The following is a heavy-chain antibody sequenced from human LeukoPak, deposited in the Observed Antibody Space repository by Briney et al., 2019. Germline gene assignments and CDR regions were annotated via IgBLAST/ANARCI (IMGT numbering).Heavy chain of an antibody. D-gene: IGHD6-13*01. Sequence: GGSLRLSCAASGFTFSSYAMLWVRQAPGKGLEWVAVISYDGSNKYYADSVKGRFTISRDNSKNTLYLQMNSLRAEDTAVYYCARRRSGTPDYWGQGTLVTVSS. CDR3: ARRRSGTPDY. V-gene: IGHV3-30*04. CDR2: ISYDGSNK. CDR1: GFTFSSYA. J-gene: IGHJ4*02.